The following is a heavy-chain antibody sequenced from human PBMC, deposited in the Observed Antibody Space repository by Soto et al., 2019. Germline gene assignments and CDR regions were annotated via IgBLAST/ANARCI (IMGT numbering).Heavy chain of an antibody. CDR3: ARDFNIVLVSGVARHMVY. J-gene: IGHJ4*02. CDR2: INHSGTT. V-gene: IGHV4-34*01. CDR1: GGSFSGYY. D-gene: IGHD2-2*01. Sequence: PSETLSLTCAVYGGSFSGYYWTWIRQPPGTGLEWIGEINHSGTTNYNPSLKSRVTISVDKSKNQFSLNLSSVTAADTAVYYCARDFNIVLVSGVARHMVYWGQGTLVTVSS.